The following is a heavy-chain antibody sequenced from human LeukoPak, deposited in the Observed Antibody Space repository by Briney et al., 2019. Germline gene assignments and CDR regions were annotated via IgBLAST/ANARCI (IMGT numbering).Heavy chain of an antibody. Sequence: GGSLRLSCAASGFTFSSYAMHWVRQAPGKGLEWVTFISYDGSNKLYPDSVKGRFTVSRDNSKNTLFLQMNSLRPEDTAVYHCARGFGHYVMDVGGQGTTVTVSS. D-gene: IGHD3/OR15-3a*01. J-gene: IGHJ6*02. CDR1: GFTFSSYA. CDR2: ISYDGSNK. CDR3: ARGFGHYVMDV. V-gene: IGHV3-30-3*01.